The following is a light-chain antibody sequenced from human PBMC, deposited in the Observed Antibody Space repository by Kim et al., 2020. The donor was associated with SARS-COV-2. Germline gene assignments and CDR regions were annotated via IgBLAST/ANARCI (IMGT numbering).Light chain of an antibody. CDR1: DIGSRS. Sequence: SYELTQPPSVSVAPGNTATLTCGGDDIGSRSVHWYQQKPPQAPVLVIFSDTDRPSGIAERFSGSNSGHTATLTISRVELGDEADYSCQGWDHANDRWLFG. CDR2: SDT. J-gene: IGLJ3*02. V-gene: IGLV3-21*04. CDR3: QGWDHANDRWL.